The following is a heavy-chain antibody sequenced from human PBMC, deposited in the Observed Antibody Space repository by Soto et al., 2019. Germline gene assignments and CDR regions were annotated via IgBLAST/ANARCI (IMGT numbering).Heavy chain of an antibody. J-gene: IGHJ5*02. CDR1: GGSISSTNYY. V-gene: IGHV4-39*01. CDR2: IYYTGST. Sequence: PSETLSLTCTVSGGSISSTNYYWGWIRQPPGKGLEWIGSIYYTGSTYYNPSLKSRVTISVDTSKNQFSLKLSSVTAADTAVYYCARQEVLLWFGQLSWFDPWGQGTLVTVSS. D-gene: IGHD3-10*01. CDR3: ARQEVLLWFGQLSWFDP.